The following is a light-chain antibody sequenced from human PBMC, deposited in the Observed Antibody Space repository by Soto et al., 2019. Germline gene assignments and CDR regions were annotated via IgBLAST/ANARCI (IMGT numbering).Light chain of an antibody. CDR2: GAS. V-gene: IGKV3-15*01. CDR1: QSVSSN. J-gene: IGKJ2*01. Sequence: EIVMTQSPATLSVSPGERATLSCRARQSVSSNLAWYPQKPGQAPRLLIYGASTRATGIPARFSGSGTGTEFTLTISSLQSEDFAVYYCQQYNNWPPTFGQGTKLEIK. CDR3: QQYNNWPPT.